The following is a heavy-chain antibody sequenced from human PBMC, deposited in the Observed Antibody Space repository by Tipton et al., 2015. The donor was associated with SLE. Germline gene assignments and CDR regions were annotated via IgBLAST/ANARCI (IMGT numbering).Heavy chain of an antibody. CDR2: INAGNGNT. D-gene: IGHD2-21*01. CDR3: ARDEGWGWFDY. J-gene: IGHJ4*02. V-gene: IGHV1-3*01. Sequence: QLVQSGTEVKKPGASLKVSCKASGYTFTSYAMHWVRQAPGQRLEWMGWINAGNGNTKYSQKFQGRVTITRDTSASTAYMELSSLRSEDTAVYYCARDEGWGWFDYWGQGTLVTVSS. CDR1: GYTFTSYA.